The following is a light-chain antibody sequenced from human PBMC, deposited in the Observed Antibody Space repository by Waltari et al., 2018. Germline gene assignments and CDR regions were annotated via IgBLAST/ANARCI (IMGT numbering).Light chain of an antibody. V-gene: IGLV2-8*01. CDR2: EVT. J-gene: IGLJ1*01. CDR1: SNDVGGYNC. CDR3: SSYAGADYHYV. Sequence: QSARTQPPSASGSPGQSVTISCTGTSNDVGGYNCVSCYQQHPGKVPKLTIYEVTKRPSGVPDRFSGSKSGNTASLTISGLQAEDEADYYCSSYAGADYHYVFGTGTKVTVL.